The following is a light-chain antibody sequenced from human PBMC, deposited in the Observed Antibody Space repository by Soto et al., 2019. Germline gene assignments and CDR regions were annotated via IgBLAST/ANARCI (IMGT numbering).Light chain of an antibody. J-gene: IGLJ3*02. Sequence: QSVLTQPPSASGTPGQRVTIYCSGTSSNIGRNYVYWYQQLPGTAPKLVIHRNNQRPSGVPDRYSGSKSGTSASLAISGLRSEHEAEYYCPIGDDSLSAWVLGGWEKLTVL. CDR1: SSNIGRNY. CDR3: PIGDDSLSAWV. V-gene: IGLV1-47*01. CDR2: RNN.